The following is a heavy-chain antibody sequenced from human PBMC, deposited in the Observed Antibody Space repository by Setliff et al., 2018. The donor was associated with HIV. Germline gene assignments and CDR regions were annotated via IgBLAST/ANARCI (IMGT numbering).Heavy chain of an antibody. Sequence: GASVKVSCKASGYTFTGYYMHWVRQAHGQGLEWMGRINPNSGGTNYAQKFQGRVTMTRDTSISTAYMELSRLRSDDTAVYYCARPSFGSSSWKNDAFDIWGQGTMVTVSS. V-gene: IGHV1-2*06. J-gene: IGHJ3*02. CDR3: ARPSFGSSSWKNDAFDI. D-gene: IGHD6-13*01. CDR2: INPNSGGT. CDR1: GYTFTGYY.